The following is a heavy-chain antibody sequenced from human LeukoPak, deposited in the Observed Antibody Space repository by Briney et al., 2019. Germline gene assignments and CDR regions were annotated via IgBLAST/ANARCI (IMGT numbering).Heavy chain of an antibody. D-gene: IGHD7-27*01. Sequence: ASVKVSCKASGYTFTGHYMHWVRQAAGQGLEWMGRINPNSGGTNYAQKFQGRVNMTRDTSISTAYMELRRLRSDDTAVYYCARGATAGTGDLGYWGQGTLVTGSS. J-gene: IGHJ4*02. CDR2: INPNSGGT. V-gene: IGHV1-2*06. CDR3: ARGATAGTGDLGY. CDR1: GYTFTGHY.